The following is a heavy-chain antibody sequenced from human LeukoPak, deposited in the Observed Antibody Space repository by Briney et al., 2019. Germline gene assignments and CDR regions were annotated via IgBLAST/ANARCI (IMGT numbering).Heavy chain of an antibody. Sequence: SETLSLTCTVSGGSISSSSYYWGWIRQPPGKGLEWIGSIYYSGSTYYTPSLKSRVTISVDTSKNQFSLKLSSVTAADTAVYYCTRLSYTSGWHGGFDFDYWGQGTLVTVSS. CDR2: IYYSGST. CDR3: TRLSYTSGWHGGFDFDY. V-gene: IGHV4-39*01. CDR1: GGSISSSSYY. J-gene: IGHJ4*02. D-gene: IGHD6-19*01.